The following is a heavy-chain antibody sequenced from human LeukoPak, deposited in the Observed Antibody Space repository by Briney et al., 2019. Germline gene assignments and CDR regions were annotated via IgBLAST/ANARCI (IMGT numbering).Heavy chain of an antibody. CDR2: ISGSGDRT. Sequence: PGGSLRLSCAASGFTFSSYWMHWVRQAPGKGLEWVSTISGSGDRTYYADSVRGRFTMSRDNSKNTVYLQMNSLRVDDTAVYYCARRDTVVVVSASDYWGQGTLVTVSS. J-gene: IGHJ4*02. D-gene: IGHD2-15*01. V-gene: IGHV3-23*01. CDR3: ARRDTVVVVSASDY. CDR1: GFTFSSYW.